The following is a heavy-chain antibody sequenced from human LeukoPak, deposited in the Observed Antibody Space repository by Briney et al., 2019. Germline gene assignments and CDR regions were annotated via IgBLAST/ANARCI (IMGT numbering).Heavy chain of an antibody. D-gene: IGHD2-2*01. CDR1: GYTFTSYY. J-gene: IGHJ4*02. CDR3: ARGSTYCSSISCPMINCDY. V-gene: IGHV1-46*01. CDR2: IDPSGGST. Sequence: ASVKASCKASGYTFTSYYMHWVRQAPGQGLEWMGIIDPSGGSTRYPQKFQGRVTMTGDTSTSTVYMELSSLRFEDTAVYYCARGSTYCSSISCPMINCDYWGRGTLVTVSS.